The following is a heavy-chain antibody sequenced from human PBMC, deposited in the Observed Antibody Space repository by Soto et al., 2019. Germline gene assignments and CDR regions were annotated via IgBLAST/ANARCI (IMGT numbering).Heavy chain of an antibody. J-gene: IGHJ4*02. V-gene: IGHV3-33*01. D-gene: IGHD5-12*01. CDR2: IWYDGSNK. Sequence: QVQLVESGGGVVQPGRSLRLSCAASGFTFSSYSMHWVRQAPGKGLEWVAVIWYDGSNKYYADSVKGRFTISRDNSKNTLYLQMNSLRAEDTAVYYCARGVATIVKADYYFDYWGQGTLVTVSS. CDR1: GFTFSSYS. CDR3: ARGVATIVKADYYFDY.